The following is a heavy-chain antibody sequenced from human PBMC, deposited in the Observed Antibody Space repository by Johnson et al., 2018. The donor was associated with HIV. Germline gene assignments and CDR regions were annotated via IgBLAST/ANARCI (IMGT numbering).Heavy chain of an antibody. CDR1: GFTFSSYW. CDR3: ARGVQQFGAPGAFDI. D-gene: IGHD3-16*01. Sequence: VQLVESGGGLVQPGGSLRLSCAASGFTFSSYWMHWVRQAPGKGLVWVSRINSDGSSTSYADSMKGRFTISRDNAKDSLYLQMNSLRAEDTALYYCARGVQQFGAPGAFDIWGQGTVVTVSS. CDR2: INSDGSST. J-gene: IGHJ3*02. V-gene: IGHV3-74*01.